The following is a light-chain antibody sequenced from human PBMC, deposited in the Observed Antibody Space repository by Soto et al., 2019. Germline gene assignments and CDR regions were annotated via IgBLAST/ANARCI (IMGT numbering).Light chain of an antibody. V-gene: IGKV4-1*01. Sequence: DIVLSQSPDSLTVSLGERATINCKSSQSVLYSSNNKNYLAWYQQKPGQPPKLLIYWASTRQSGVPDRFSGSGSGTDFTLTISSLQAEDVAVYYCHQYYNSPYTFCQGTKLDIK. CDR1: QSVLYSSNNKNY. CDR2: WAS. CDR3: HQYYNSPYT. J-gene: IGKJ2*01.